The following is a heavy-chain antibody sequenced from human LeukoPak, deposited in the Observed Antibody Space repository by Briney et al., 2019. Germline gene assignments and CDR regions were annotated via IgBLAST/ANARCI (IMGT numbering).Heavy chain of an antibody. CDR2: ISAYNGNT. D-gene: IGHD4-17*01. CDR1: GYTFTNYG. V-gene: IGHV1-18*01. Sequence: GASVKVSCKASGYTFTNYGISWVRQAPGQGVEWMGWISAYNGNTNYAQKLQGRVTMTTDTSTSTAYMEVRSLRSDDTAVYYCARDRLIDYVRAFDIWGQGTMVTVSS. J-gene: IGHJ3*02. CDR3: ARDRLIDYVRAFDI.